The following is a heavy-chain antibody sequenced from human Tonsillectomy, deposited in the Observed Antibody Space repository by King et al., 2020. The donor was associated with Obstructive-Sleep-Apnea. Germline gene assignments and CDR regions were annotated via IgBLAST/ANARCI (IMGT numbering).Heavy chain of an antibody. Sequence: QLVQSGGGVVQPGRSLRLSCAASGFSLSGYALHWVRQAPGRGLEWVAVISYVGRDKYYADSVKGRFTISRDNSKNTLNLQMNSLRAEDTAVYFCARGFSSSYYYYGMDVWGQGTTVTVSS. CDR2: ISYVGRDK. CDR3: ARGFSSSYYYYGMDV. D-gene: IGHD6-6*01. CDR1: GFSLSGYA. V-gene: IGHV3-30*04. J-gene: IGHJ6*02.